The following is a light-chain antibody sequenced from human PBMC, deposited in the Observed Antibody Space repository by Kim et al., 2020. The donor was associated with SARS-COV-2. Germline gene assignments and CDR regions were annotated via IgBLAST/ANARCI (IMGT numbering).Light chain of an antibody. CDR1: SSNIGSNY. J-gene: IGLJ3*02. Sequence: PGQRVTISRSGSSSNIGSNYVYWYQQLPGTAPKLLIYRNDQRPSGVPDRFSGSKSGTSASLAISGLRSEDEAEYYCAAWDDSLRVFGGGTQLTVL. V-gene: IGLV1-47*01. CDR3: AAWDDSLRV. CDR2: RND.